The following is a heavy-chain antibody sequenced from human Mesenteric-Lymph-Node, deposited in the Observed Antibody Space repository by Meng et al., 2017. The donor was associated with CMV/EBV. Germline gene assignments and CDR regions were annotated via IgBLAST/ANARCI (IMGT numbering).Heavy chain of an antibody. CDR3: ARGSPNYFGSGGYF. V-gene: IGHV1-3*01. J-gene: IGHJ4*02. CDR1: GYTFTSYA. CDR2: INAGNGNT. D-gene: IGHD3-10*01. Sequence: KASGYTFTSYAMHWVRQAPGQRLEWMGWINAGNGNTKYSQKFQGRVTITRDTSLSTAYMDLSGLTSEDTAVYYCARGSPNYFGSGGYFWGQGTMVTVSS.